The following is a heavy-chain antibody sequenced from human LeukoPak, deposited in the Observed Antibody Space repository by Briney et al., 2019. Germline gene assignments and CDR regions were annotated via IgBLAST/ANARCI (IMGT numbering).Heavy chain of an antibody. CDR3: ARGGAWFGELPLDY. CDR1: GGSFSGYY. V-gene: IGHV4-34*01. J-gene: IGHJ4*02. D-gene: IGHD3-10*01. CDR2: INHSGST. Sequence: SETLSLTCAVYGGSFSGYYWSWICQPPGKGLEWIGEINHSGSTNYNPSLKSRVTISVDTSKKQFSLKLSSVTAADTAVYYCARGGAWFGELPLDYWGQGTLVTVSS.